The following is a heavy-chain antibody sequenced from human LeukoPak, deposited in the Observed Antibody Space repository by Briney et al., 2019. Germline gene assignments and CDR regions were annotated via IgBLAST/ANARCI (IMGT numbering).Heavy chain of an antibody. Sequence: PSETLSLTCTVSGGSISSYYWSWIRQPPGKGLEWIGYIYYSGSTNYNPSLKSRVTISVDTSKNQFSLKLSSVTAADTAVYYCARRYYYDSSRAFDIWGQGTMVTVSS. CDR1: GGSISSYY. J-gene: IGHJ3*02. D-gene: IGHD3-22*01. CDR3: ARRYYYDSSRAFDI. CDR2: IYYSGST. V-gene: IGHV4-59*08.